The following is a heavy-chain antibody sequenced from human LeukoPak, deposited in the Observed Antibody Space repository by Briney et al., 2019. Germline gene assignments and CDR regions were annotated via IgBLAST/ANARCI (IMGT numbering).Heavy chain of an antibody. J-gene: IGHJ6*03. V-gene: IGHV4-61*02. D-gene: IGHD4-17*01. Sequence: SETLSLTCTVSGGSISSGSYYWSWIRQPAGKGLEWIGRIYTSGSTNYNPSLKSRVTISVDTSKNQFSLKLSSVTAADTAVYYCARVTWTTVTTDYYYYYIDVWGKGTTVTISS. CDR3: ARVTWTTVTTDYYYYYIDV. CDR1: GGSISSGSYY. CDR2: IYTSGST.